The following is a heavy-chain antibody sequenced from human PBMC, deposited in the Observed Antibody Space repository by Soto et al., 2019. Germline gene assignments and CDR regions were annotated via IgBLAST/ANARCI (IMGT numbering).Heavy chain of an antibody. J-gene: IGHJ4*02. CDR2: INGNNGNT. CDR3: ARPMNYNDYLDY. Sequence: QVQLVQSGAEEKKPGASVKVSCKASGYTFTSYSMHWVRQAPGQRLEWMGWINGNNGNTRYSQNFQGRVTITRDTSASTDYMELGSLRCEDTAVYYCARPMNYNDYLDYWGQGTLVTVSS. V-gene: IGHV1-3*05. D-gene: IGHD3-10*01. CDR1: GYTFTSYS.